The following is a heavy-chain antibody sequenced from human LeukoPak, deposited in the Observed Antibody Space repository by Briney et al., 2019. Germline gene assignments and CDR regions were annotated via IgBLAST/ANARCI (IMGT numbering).Heavy chain of an antibody. CDR3: ARDIFPYYYDSSGYNYFDY. CDR2: ISAYNGNA. CDR1: GYTFTSYG. Sequence: ASVKVSCKASGYTFTSYGISWVRQAPGQGLEWMGWISAYNGNANYAQKLQGRVTMTTDTSTSTAYMELRSLRSVDTAVYYCARDIFPYYYDSSGYNYFDYWGQGTLVTVSS. J-gene: IGHJ4*02. V-gene: IGHV1-18*01. D-gene: IGHD3-22*01.